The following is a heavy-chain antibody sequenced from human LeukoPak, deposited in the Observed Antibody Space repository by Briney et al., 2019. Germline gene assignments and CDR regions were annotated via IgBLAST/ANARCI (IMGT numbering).Heavy chain of an antibody. CDR3: AKDSSHRAYCGGDCYSTLDY. V-gene: IGHV3-43*01. CDR1: GFTFDDYA. J-gene: IGHJ4*02. Sequence: PGGSLRLSCAASGFTFDDYAMHWVRQAPGKGLEWVSLITWDGGSTYYADSVKGRFTISRDNDKNSLYLQMNSLRTEDTALYYCAKDSSHRAYCGGDCYSTLDYWGQGTLVTVSS. D-gene: IGHD2-21*02. CDR2: ITWDGGST.